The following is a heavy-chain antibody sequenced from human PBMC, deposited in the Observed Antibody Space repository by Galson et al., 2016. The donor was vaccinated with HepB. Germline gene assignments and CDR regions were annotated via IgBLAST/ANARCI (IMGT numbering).Heavy chain of an antibody. V-gene: IGHV1-69*02. CDR2: TIPILGIA. CDR1: GGTFSSYT. Sequence: SVKVSCKASGGTFSSYTISWVRQAPGQGLEWMGRTIPILGIANYAQKFQGRVTMTADKSTSTAYMELSSLKSEDTAVYYCARGHLHSSNNAFDIWGQGTMVTVS. CDR3: ARGHLHSSNNAFDI. D-gene: IGHD6-19*01. J-gene: IGHJ3*02.